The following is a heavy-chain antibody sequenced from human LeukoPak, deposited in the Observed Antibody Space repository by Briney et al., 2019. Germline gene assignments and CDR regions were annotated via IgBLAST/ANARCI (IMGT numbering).Heavy chain of an antibody. D-gene: IGHD1-26*01. V-gene: IGHV1-8*03. CDR3: ARGRGSGSPYDAFDM. CDR1: GYTFTSYD. Sequence: GASVKVSCKASGYTFTSYDINWVRQATGQGLEWMGWMNPNSGNTGYAQKFQGRVTITRNTSISTAYMELSRLRSDDTAVYYCARGRGSGSPYDAFDMWGQGTMVTVSS. J-gene: IGHJ3*02. CDR2: MNPNSGNT.